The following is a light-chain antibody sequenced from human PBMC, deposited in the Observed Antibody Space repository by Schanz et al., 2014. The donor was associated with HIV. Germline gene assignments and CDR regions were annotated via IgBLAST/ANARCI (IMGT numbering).Light chain of an antibody. Sequence: QSALTQPPSASGSPGQSVTISCTGTSSDVGDYNYVSWYQQHPGTAPKIMIYEVSKRPSGVPDRFSGSKSGNTASLTVSGLQAEDEADYFCCSDTRTGTLIFGGGTKLTVL. CDR1: SSDVGDYNY. V-gene: IGLV2-8*01. CDR2: EVS. J-gene: IGLJ2*01. CDR3: CSDTRTGTLI.